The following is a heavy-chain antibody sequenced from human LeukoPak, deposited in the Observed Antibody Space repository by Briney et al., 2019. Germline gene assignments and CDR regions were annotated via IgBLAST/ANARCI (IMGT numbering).Heavy chain of an antibody. V-gene: IGHV1-8*02. D-gene: IGHD6-19*01. CDR1: GYTFTSYA. CDR3: TGGGPVAGTHKYFQH. J-gene: IGHJ1*01. Sequence: ASVKVSCKASGYTFTSYAMHWVRQATGQGLEWMGWMNPNNANTDYAQKFQGRVTLTRNTSISTAHMELSSLRSEDTAMYYCTGGGPVAGTHKYFQHWGQGTLVTVSS. CDR2: MNPNNANT.